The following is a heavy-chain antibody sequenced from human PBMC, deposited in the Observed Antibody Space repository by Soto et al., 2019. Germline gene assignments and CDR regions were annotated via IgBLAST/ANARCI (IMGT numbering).Heavy chain of an antibody. CDR3: ARRPITMVRGVIQNWFDP. CDR1: GYSFTSYW. D-gene: IGHD3-10*01. J-gene: IGHJ5*02. Sequence: GESLKLSCKGSGYSFTSYWISWVRQMPGKGLEWMGRIDPSDSYTNYSPSFQGHVTISADKSISTAYLQWSSLKASDTAMYYCARRPITMVRGVIQNWFDPWGQGTLVTVSS. CDR2: IDPSDSYT. V-gene: IGHV5-10-1*01.